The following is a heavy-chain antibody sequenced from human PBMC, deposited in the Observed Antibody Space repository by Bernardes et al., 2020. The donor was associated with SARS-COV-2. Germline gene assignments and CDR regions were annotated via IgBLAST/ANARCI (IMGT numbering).Heavy chain of an antibody. CDR3: ARDFSSGTPAAGGMDV. CDR1: GFTFSSYW. CDR2: IKQDGSEK. Sequence: GGSLRLSCAASGFTFSSYWMSWVRQAPGKGLEWVANIKQDGSEKYYVDSVKGRFTISRDNAKNSLYLQMNSLRAEDTAVYYCARDFSSGTPAAGGMDVWGQGTTVTVSS. V-gene: IGHV3-7*01. D-gene: IGHD3-10*01. J-gene: IGHJ6*02.